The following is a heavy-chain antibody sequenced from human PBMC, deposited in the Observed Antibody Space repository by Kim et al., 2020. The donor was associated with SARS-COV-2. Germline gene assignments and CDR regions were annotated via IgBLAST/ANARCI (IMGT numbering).Heavy chain of an antibody. Sequence: SLKSRVTISVDKSKNQFSLKLSSVTAADTAVYYCARRYLLLYYYYGMDVWGQGTTVTVSS. CDR3: ARRYLLLYYYYGMDV. V-gene: IGHV4-4*02. J-gene: IGHJ6*02. D-gene: IGHD1-20*01.